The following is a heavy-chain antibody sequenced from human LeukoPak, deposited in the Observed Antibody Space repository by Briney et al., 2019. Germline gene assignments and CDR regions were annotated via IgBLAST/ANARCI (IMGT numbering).Heavy chain of an antibody. V-gene: IGHV4-38-2*02. D-gene: IGHD3-22*01. CDR1: GYSITRGSY. Sequence: SETLSLTRTVSGYSITRGSYWGWIRQPPGKGLEWIANIYHSGSTYYNPSLKSRVTISVDTSKNQFSLKLSSVTAADTAIYYCARVHVNSGYYFGDAFDIWGQGTMVTVSS. J-gene: IGHJ3*02. CDR3: ARVHVNSGYYFGDAFDI. CDR2: IYHSGST.